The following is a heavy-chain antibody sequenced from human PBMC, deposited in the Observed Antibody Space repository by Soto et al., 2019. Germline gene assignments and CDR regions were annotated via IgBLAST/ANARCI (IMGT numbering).Heavy chain of an antibody. J-gene: IGHJ5*02. V-gene: IGHV4-34*01. Sequence: SETLSLTCAVYGGSFSGYYWSWIRQPPGKGLEWIGEINHSGSTNYNPSLKSRVTISVDTSKNQFSLKLSSVTAADTAVYYCARPLYGSGSYYQGHWFDPWGQGTLVTVSS. CDR2: INHSGST. D-gene: IGHD3-10*01. CDR1: GGSFSGYY. CDR3: ARPLYGSGSYYQGHWFDP.